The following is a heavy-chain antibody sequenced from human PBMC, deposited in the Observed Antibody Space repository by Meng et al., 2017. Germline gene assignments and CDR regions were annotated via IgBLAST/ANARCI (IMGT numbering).Heavy chain of an antibody. V-gene: IGHV3-30*04. Sequence: GGSLRLSCTASGFTFKTYVMHWVRQAPGKGLEWVAAISSGARNKYFADSVKGRLTISRDDSKNTVYLEMNSLRTEDTAVYYFAREPGYGDYGTRQFEYWGLGTLVTVSS. D-gene: IGHD4-17*01. CDR2: ISSGARNK. CDR1: GFTFKTYV. J-gene: IGHJ4*02. CDR3: AREPGYGDYGTRQFEY.